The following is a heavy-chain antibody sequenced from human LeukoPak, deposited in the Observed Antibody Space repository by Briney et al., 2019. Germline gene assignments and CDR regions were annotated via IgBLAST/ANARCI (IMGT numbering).Heavy chain of an antibody. D-gene: IGHD5-12*01. CDR2: IYHRGRT. CDR1: GCSISSGYY. J-gene: IGHJ4*02. Sequence: SETLTLTCTVSGCSISSGYYWGWIRPPPGEGLGWIGIIYHRGRTYYNPALKSRVTISGDTTKRQFSLKLRSVNAADTAVYYCALPSVARYYFDYWGQGTLVTVSS. V-gene: IGHV4-38-2*02. CDR3: ALPSVARYYFDY.